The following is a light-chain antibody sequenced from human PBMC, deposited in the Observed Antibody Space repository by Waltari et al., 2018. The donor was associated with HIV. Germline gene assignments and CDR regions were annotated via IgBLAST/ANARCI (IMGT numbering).Light chain of an antibody. J-gene: IGKJ3*01. V-gene: IGKV1-39*01. CDR3: LQTYSAPLT. CDR2: DAS. Sequence: DIQMTHSPPSLSASAGDRVTITCRASHNINNYVNWYQHKPGKVPRLLIYDASTLESGAPSRFSGSGFGTDFTLTISGLQQEDFATYYCLQTYSAPLTFGPGTRVDFK. CDR1: HNINNY.